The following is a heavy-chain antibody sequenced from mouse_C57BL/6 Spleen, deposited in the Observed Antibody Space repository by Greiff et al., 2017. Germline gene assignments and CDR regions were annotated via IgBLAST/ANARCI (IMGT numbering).Heavy chain of an antibody. CDR1: GYSITSGYY. CDR3: ARVPYSSDGFDY. J-gene: IGHJ2*01. CDR2: IRHDGST. D-gene: IGHD1-1*01. V-gene: IGHV3-6*01. Sequence: SGPGLVKPSQSLSLSCSASGYSITSGYYRYWIRQSPGNNLEWMGYIRHDGSTNYNPSLKNRITITRDTSTNQYFLKLNSVTTEDSATYYCARVPYSSDGFDYWGQGTTLTVSS.